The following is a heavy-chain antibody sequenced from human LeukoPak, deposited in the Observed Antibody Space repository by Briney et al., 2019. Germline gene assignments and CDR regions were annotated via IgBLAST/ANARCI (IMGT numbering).Heavy chain of an antibody. Sequence: SETLSLTCTVSGGSISSSPYYWRWIRQPPGKGLEWIGSIYYSGTTHYNPSLESRVTISVDTSKNQFSLKLASVTAADTAIYYCAKGAGGFSYYNWFDPWGQGTLVTVSS. CDR1: GGSISSSPYY. J-gene: IGHJ5*02. CDR2: IYYSGTT. D-gene: IGHD5-18*01. V-gene: IGHV4-39*07. CDR3: AKGAGGFSYYNWFDP.